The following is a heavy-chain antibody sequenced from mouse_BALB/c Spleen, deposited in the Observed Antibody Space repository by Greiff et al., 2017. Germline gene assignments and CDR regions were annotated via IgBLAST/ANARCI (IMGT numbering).Heavy chain of an antibody. V-gene: IGHV5-9-4*01. J-gene: IGHJ2*01. D-gene: IGHD3-2*01. CDR1: GFTFSSYA. CDR2: ISSGGSYT. CDR3: ARIDSSGYSY. Sequence: EVQLVESGGGLVKPGGSLKLSCAASGFTFSSYAMSWVRQSPEKRLEWVAEISSGGSYTYYPDTVTGRFTISRDNAKNTLYLEMSSLRSEDTAMYYCARIDSSGYSYWGQGTTLTVSS.